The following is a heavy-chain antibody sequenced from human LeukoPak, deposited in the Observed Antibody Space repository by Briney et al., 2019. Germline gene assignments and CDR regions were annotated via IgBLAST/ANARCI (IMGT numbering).Heavy chain of an antibody. Sequence: GGSRRLSCAASGFTFSSYSMNWVRQAPGKGLEWVSHITASGTAMFYADSVKGRFTISRDNAKNSLYLQMNSLRDEDTAVYYCASSGSYRFDYWGQGTLVTVSS. CDR2: ITASGTAM. D-gene: IGHD1-26*01. V-gene: IGHV3-48*02. J-gene: IGHJ4*02. CDR1: GFTFSSYS. CDR3: ASSGSYRFDY.